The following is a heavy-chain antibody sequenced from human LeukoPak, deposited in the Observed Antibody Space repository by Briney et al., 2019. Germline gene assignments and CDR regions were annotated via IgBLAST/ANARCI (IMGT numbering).Heavy chain of an antibody. D-gene: IGHD3-22*01. Sequence: GGSLRLSCAASGFTFSTYNMNWVRQASGKGLEWISYINADSSTIQYADSVRGRFTTSRDNAKNSLYLQMNSLRAEDTAVYYCVRDNSRGQSLGVIYWGQGSLVTVSS. CDR1: GFTFSTYN. V-gene: IGHV3-48*01. CDR2: INADSSTI. CDR3: VRDNSRGQSLGVIY. J-gene: IGHJ4*02.